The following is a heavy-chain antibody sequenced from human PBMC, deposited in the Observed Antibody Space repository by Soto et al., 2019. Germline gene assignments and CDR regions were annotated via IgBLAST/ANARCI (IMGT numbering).Heavy chain of an antibody. J-gene: IGHJ4*02. D-gene: IGHD3-10*01. CDR3: ARGNYYFDY. CDR1: GFTFSTYA. CDR2: IWDAGSNK. Sequence: GGSLRLSCAASGFTFSTYAMHWVRQAPGKGLEWVAVIWDAGSNKYYGESVKGRFTISRDNSKNTLYLQMDGLRAEDTAVYYCARGNYYFDYWGQGTLVTVSS. V-gene: IGHV3-33*01.